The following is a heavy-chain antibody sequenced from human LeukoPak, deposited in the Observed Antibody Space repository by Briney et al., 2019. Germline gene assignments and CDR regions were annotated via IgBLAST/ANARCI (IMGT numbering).Heavy chain of an antibody. CDR3: ARDLDSSSWYVGY. D-gene: IGHD6-13*01. V-gene: IGHV4-38-2*02. CDR2: IYHSANA. CDR1: GYSISSGCY. Sequence: AETLSLTCTVSGYSISSGCYWGWIRQPPEEGLEWIGSIYHSANAYSNPSLKSRVTISVDTSKNQFSLKLTSVTAADTAVYYCARDLDSSSWYVGYWGQGTLVTVSS. J-gene: IGHJ4*02.